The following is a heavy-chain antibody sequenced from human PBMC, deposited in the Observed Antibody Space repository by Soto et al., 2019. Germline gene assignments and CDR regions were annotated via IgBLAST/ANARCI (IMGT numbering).Heavy chain of an antibody. CDR3: ARGDDYYDSSGYSRPDY. V-gene: IGHV3-33*01. CDR2: IWYHGSNK. Sequence: QVQLVESGGGVVQPGRSLRLSCAASGFTFSSYGMHWVRQAPGKGLEWVAVIWYHGSNKYYADSVKGRFTISRDNSKNTLYLQMNSLRAEDTAVYYCARGDDYYDSSGYSRPDYWGQGTLVTVSS. D-gene: IGHD3-22*01. CDR1: GFTFSSYG. J-gene: IGHJ4*02.